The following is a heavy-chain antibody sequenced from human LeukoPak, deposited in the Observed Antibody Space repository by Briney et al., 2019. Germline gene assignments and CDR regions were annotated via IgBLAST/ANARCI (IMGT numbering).Heavy chain of an antibody. V-gene: IGHV3-23*01. Sequence: PGGSLRLSCAASGFTFSSYAMSWVRQAPGKALEWVSAISGSGGSTYYADSVKGRFTISRDNSKNTLYLQMNSLRAEDTAVYYCAKDGSITIFGVVITYFDYWGQGTLVTVSS. CDR2: ISGSGGST. CDR3: AKDGSITIFGVVITYFDY. D-gene: IGHD3-3*01. J-gene: IGHJ4*02. CDR1: GFTFSSYA.